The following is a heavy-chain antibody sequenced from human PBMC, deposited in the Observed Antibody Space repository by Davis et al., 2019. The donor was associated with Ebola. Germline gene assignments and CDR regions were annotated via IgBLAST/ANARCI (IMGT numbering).Heavy chain of an antibody. Sequence: GESLKISCAASGFTFSSYAMHWVRQAPGMGLEWVAVISYDGSNKYYADSVKGRFTISRDNSKNTLYLQMNSLRDEDTAVYYCARAPDSSSWYKAFDIWGQGTMVTVSS. CDR2: ISYDGSNK. J-gene: IGHJ3*02. CDR1: GFTFSSYA. D-gene: IGHD6-13*01. CDR3: ARAPDSSSWYKAFDI. V-gene: IGHV3-30-3*01.